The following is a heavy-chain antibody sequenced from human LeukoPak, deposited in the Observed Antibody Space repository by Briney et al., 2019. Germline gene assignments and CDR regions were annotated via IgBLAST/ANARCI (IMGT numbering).Heavy chain of an antibody. CDR2: IVVGSGNT. CDR3: AAPSGIAARRSYGMDV. CDR1: GLTFTSSA. Sequence: ASVKVSCKASGLTFTSSAVQWVRQARGQRLEWIGWIVVGSGNTNYAQKFQERVTITRDMSTSTAYMELSSLRSEDTAVYYCAAPSGIAARRSYGMDVWGQGTTVTVSS. V-gene: IGHV1-58*01. J-gene: IGHJ6*02. D-gene: IGHD6-6*01.